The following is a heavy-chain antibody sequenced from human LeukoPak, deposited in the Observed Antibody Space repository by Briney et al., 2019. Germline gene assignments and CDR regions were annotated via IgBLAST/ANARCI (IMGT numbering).Heavy chain of an antibody. CDR1: GGSVSSGSFY. J-gene: IGHJ6*02. CDR2: IYYSGSSNYSPST. Sequence: PSETLSLTCTVSGGSVSSGSFYWSWIRQPPGKGLEWIEYIYYSGSSNYSPSTNYNPSLKSRVTISIDTSKNHFSLRLSSVTAADTAVYYCARVPTAAGTYYYDFHGLDVWGQGTTVTVSS. CDR3: ARVPTAAGTYYYDFHGLDV. V-gene: IGHV4-61*03. D-gene: IGHD6-13*01.